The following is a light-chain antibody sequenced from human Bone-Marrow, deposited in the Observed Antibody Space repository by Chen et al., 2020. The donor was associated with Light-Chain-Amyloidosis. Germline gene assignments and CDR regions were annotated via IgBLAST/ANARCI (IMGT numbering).Light chain of an antibody. Sequence: DIVLTQSPATLSLFPGQTVSLSCTTSQSVENDLGWYQQKPGQSPKLLMYGASKRATGVPARFTDSGSGTDFTLTITSLEPEDFALYYCHQGHSWNTFGPGTKLEVK. CDR2: GAS. CDR1: QSVEND. CDR3: HQGHSWNT. V-gene: IGKV3-11*01. J-gene: IGKJ3*01.